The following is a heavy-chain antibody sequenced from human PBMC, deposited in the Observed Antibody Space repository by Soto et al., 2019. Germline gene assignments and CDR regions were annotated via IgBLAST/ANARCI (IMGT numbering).Heavy chain of an antibody. Sequence: SETLSLTCTVSGGSISSYYLSWIRQPPGKGLEWIGYIYYSGSTNYNPSLKSRVTISVDTSKNQFSLKLSSVTAADTAVYYCARLNYYDSTGYLDYWGQGTLVTVYS. CDR3: ARLNYYDSTGYLDY. CDR1: GGSISSYY. CDR2: IYYSGST. D-gene: IGHD3-22*01. V-gene: IGHV4-59*01. J-gene: IGHJ4*02.